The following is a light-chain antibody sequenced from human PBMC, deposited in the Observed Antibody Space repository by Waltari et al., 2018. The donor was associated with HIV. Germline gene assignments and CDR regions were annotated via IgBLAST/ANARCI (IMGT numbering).Light chain of an antibody. Sequence: SSELTQPPSVSVSPGQTARITCSGDALPKEYAHWYQQRSGQAPVLVIYEDTKRPSGIHERFSGSTSGTMSTLIITGAQVEDEGDYYCYSTNIRGNSRLFGGGTKLTVL. CDR3: YSTNIRGNSRL. J-gene: IGLJ2*01. V-gene: IGLV3-10*01. CDR1: ALPKEY. CDR2: EDT.